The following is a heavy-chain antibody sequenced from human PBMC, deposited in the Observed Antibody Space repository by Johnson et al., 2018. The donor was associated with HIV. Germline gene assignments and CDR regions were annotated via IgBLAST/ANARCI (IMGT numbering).Heavy chain of an antibody. V-gene: IGHV3-13*01. D-gene: IGHD1-26*01. J-gene: IGHJ3*02. CDR1: GFTFSSYD. CDR3: ARGGRKWELLGDDAFDI. Sequence: EMQLVESGGGLVQPGGSLRLSCAASGFTFSSYDMHWVRQATGKGLEWVSAIGTAGDTYYPGSVKGRFTISRENAKNSLYLQRNSLRAGDTAVYYCARGGRKWELLGDDAFDIWGQGTMVTVSS. CDR2: IGTAGDT.